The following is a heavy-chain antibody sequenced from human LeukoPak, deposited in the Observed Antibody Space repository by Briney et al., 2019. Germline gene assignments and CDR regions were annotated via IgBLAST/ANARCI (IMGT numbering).Heavy chain of an antibody. V-gene: IGHV1-18*01. CDR3: ARDLSTYYYDSSGYPFDY. J-gene: IGHJ4*02. CDR2: ISAYNGNT. Sequence: ASVKVSCKASGYTFTSYGISWVRQAPGQGLAWMGWISAYNGNTNYAQKLQGRVTMTTDTSTSTAYMEVRNLRSDDTAVYYCARDLSTYYYDSSGYPFDYWGQGTLVTVSS. D-gene: IGHD3-22*01. CDR1: GYTFTSYG.